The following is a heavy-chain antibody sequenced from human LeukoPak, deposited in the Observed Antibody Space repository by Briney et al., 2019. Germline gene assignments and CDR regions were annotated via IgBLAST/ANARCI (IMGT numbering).Heavy chain of an antibody. V-gene: IGHV1-69*01. J-gene: IGHJ5*02. CDR1: GGTFSSYA. D-gene: IGHD3-22*01. Sequence: GSSVKVSCKASGGTFSSYAISWVRQAPGQWLEWMGGIIPIFGTANYAQKFQGRVTITADESTSTAYMELSSLRSEDTAVYYCAIEFSSGYFNWFDPWGQGTLVTVSS. CDR2: IIPIFGTA. CDR3: AIEFSSGYFNWFDP.